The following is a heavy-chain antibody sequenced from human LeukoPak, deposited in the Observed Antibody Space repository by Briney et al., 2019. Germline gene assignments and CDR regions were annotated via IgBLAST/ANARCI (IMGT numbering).Heavy chain of an antibody. J-gene: IGHJ4*02. CDR3: ARDLDQYNGRFGGFGHDF. V-gene: IGHV1-18*01. Sequence: ASVKVSCKASGYTFINYGINWVRQAPGQGLEWMGWISAYNGNTNYAQSLQGRVTMTSDTSTSTVYMEMRSLTSDDTAVYYCARDLDQYNGRFGGFGHDFWGQGTLVTVSS. CDR2: ISAYNGNT. D-gene: IGHD3-10*01. CDR1: GYTFINYG.